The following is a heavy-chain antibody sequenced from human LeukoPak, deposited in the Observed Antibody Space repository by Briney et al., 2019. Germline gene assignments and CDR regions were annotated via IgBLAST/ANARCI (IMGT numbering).Heavy chain of an antibody. V-gene: IGHV3-15*01. CDR2: IKSKTDGGTT. CDR1: GFTFSNAW. Sequence: GGSLRLSCAASGFTFSNAWMSRVRQAPGKGLEWVGRIKSKTDGGTTDYAAPVKGRFTISRDDSKNTLYLQMNSLKTEDTAVHYCTTDLIWAAAREYYFDYWGQGTLVTVSS. CDR3: TTDLIWAAAREYYFDY. D-gene: IGHD6-13*01. J-gene: IGHJ4*02.